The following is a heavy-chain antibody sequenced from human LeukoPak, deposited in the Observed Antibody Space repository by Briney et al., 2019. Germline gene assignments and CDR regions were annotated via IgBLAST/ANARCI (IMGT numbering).Heavy chain of an antibody. J-gene: IGHJ3*02. D-gene: IGHD3-22*01. CDR2: IYYSGST. Sequence: SETLSLTCAVSGGSINSYYWSWVRQPPGKGLEWIGNIYYSGSTNYNPSLKSRVTISVDTSKNQFSLKLRSVTAADTAVYYCARRLYYYETSGYLHDAFDIWGQGTMVTVSS. CDR1: GGSINSYY. CDR3: ARRLYYYETSGYLHDAFDI. V-gene: IGHV4-59*08.